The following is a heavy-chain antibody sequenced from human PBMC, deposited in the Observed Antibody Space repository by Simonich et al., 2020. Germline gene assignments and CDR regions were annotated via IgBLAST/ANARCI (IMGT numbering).Heavy chain of an antibody. CDR2: NSSSSSYI. CDR3: ARWIAVAGTGAYGMDV. CDR1: GFTFSSYS. Sequence: EVQLVESGGGLVKPWGSLRLSCAASGFTFSSYSMNWVRQAPGKGLEWVSSNSSSSSYIYYADAVKGRYTISRDNAKNSLYLQMNSLRAEDTAVYYCARWIAVAGTGAYGMDVWGQGTTVTVSS. D-gene: IGHD6-19*01. J-gene: IGHJ6*02. V-gene: IGHV3-21*01.